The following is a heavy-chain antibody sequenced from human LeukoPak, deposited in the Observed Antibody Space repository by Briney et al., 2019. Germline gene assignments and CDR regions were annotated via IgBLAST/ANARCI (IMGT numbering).Heavy chain of an antibody. V-gene: IGHV1-69*13. CDR3: ARVNRWLATRYYMDV. Sequence: SVTVSCKASGGTFSSYAISWVRQAPGQGLEWMGGIIPIFGTANYAQKFQGRVTITADESTSTAYMELSSLRSEDTAVYYCARVNRWLATRYYMDVWGKGTTVTVSS. J-gene: IGHJ6*03. D-gene: IGHD5-24*01. CDR2: IIPIFGTA. CDR1: GGTFSSYA.